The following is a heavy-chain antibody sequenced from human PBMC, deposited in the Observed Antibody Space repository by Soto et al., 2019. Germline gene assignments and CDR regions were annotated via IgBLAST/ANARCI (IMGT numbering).Heavy chain of an antibody. D-gene: IGHD6-19*01. V-gene: IGHV3-21*06. CDR2: ITIRSSYI. J-gene: IGHJ4*02. CDR3: ARDDGWLVLDY. Sequence: VQLVESGGGLVKPGGSLRLSCAASGFALSSYSMNWVRQAPGKGLEGVAFITIRSSYIYYADYVRGRFTISRDNAKNSLYLQMDGLRADDTAVYYCARDDGWLVLDYWGQGTLVTVSS. CDR1: GFALSSYS.